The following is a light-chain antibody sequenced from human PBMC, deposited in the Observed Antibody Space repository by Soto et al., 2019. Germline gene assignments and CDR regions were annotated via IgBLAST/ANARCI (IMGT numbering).Light chain of an antibody. V-gene: IGKV1-9*01. CDR3: QQLNIFPPLFT. CDR1: QGIRSY. CDR2: GAS. Sequence: DIQLTQSPFFPSASVGDRVTITCRASQGIRSYLAWYQQRPGKAPELLIYGASTLRTGVASRFSGSGSGTEFTLTISSLQPEDFATYFCQQLNIFPPLFTFGPGTKVDIK. J-gene: IGKJ3*01.